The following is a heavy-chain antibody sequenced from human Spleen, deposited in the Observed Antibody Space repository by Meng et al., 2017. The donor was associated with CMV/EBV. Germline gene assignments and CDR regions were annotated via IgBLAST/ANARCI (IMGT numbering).Heavy chain of an antibody. D-gene: IGHD6-19*01. CDR3: ARGPYSSSIWIGY. V-gene: IGHV4-38-2*01. CDR2: IYYSGST. Sequence: SQTLSLTCGVSGYSISSGYYWGWIRQPPGKGLEWIGTIYYSGSTYYNPSLKSRVTISVDTSKNQFSLNLSSVTAADTSVYYCARGPYSSSIWIGYWGQGTLVTVSS. CDR1: GYSISSGYY. J-gene: IGHJ4*02.